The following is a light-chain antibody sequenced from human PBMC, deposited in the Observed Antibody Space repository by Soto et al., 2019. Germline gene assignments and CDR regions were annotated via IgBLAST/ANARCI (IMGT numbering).Light chain of an antibody. CDR3: QQATSFPFT. CDR2: ATS. J-gene: IGKJ3*01. V-gene: IGKV1-12*01. Sequence: DIQMTQSPSSVSASVGDRVTITCRASQGISDWLAWYQQKPGKAPKLLIYATSSLQSGVPSRFSGSGSRTDFTLTISSLQPEDFATYYCQQATSFPFTFGPGTKVDIK. CDR1: QGISDW.